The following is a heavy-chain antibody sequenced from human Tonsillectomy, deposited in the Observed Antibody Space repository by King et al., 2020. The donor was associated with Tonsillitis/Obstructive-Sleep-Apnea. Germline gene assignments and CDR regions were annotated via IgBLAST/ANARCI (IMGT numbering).Heavy chain of an antibody. Sequence: HVQLVESGGGLVKPGGSLRLSCAASGFTFSDYYMSWIRQAPGKGLEWVSYISRSGTIIYYADSVKGRFTISRDNAKNSLYLQMNSLRAEDTAVYYCARDWGRYYDNSGHPDAFDIWGQGTMVTVSS. J-gene: IGHJ3*02. CDR3: ARDWGRYYDNSGHPDAFDI. CDR1: GFTFSDYY. D-gene: IGHD3-22*01. CDR2: ISRSGTII. V-gene: IGHV3-11*01.